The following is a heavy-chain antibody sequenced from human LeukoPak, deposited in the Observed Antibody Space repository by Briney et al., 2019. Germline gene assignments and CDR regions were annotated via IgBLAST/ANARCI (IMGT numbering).Heavy chain of an antibody. J-gene: IGHJ4*02. CDR2: ISGSGGST. CDR3: AKDMTGIKEWLQDFGTDY. D-gene: IGHD3-3*01. Sequence: QPGGSLRLSCAASGFTFSSYAMSWVRQAPGKGLEWVSAISGSGGSTYYADSVKGRFTISRDNSKNTPYLQMNSLRAEDTAVYYCAKDMTGIKEWLQDFGTDYWGQGTLVTVSS. V-gene: IGHV3-23*01. CDR1: GFTFSSYA.